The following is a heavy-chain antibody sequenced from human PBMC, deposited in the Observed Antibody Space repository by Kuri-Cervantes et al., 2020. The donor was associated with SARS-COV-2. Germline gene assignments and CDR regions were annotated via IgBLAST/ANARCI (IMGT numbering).Heavy chain of an antibody. CDR1: GFTFSSYS. CDR3: ASIVVVPAAIAGATQGKGDY. Sequence: GESLKISCAASGFTFSSYSMNWVRQAPGKGLEWVSSISSSSSYIYYADSVKGRFTISRDNAKNSLYLRMNSLRAEGTAVYCCASIVVVPAAIAGATQGKGDYWGQGTLVTVSS. V-gene: IGHV3-21*01. CDR2: ISSSSSYI. D-gene: IGHD2-2*01. J-gene: IGHJ4*02.